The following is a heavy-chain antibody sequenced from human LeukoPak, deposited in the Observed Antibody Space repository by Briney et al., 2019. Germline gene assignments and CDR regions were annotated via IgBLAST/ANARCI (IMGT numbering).Heavy chain of an antibody. CDR2: IFHSGST. Sequence: SGTLSLTCAVSSDSIFSSNWWSWVRQPPGKGLEWIGQIFHSGSTSYSPSLKGRVTISVDKSKNQLSLRLTSVTAADTAVYYCARSPTKRVPEDYWGQGTLVTVSS. CDR1: SDSIFSSNW. V-gene: IGHV4-4*02. D-gene: IGHD2-2*01. J-gene: IGHJ4*02. CDR3: ARSPTKRVPEDY.